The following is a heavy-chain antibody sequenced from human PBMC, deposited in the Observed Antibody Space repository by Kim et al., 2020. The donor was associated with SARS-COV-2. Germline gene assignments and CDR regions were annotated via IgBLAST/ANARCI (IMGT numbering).Heavy chain of an antibody. D-gene: IGHD5-12*01. V-gene: IGHV6-1*01. CDR3: ARASGFFDY. J-gene: IGHJ4*02. Sequence: WYSEYAAYVRSRITIDPDTSKNQFSLQLNSVTPEDTAVYYCARASGFFDYWGQGTLVTVSS. CDR2: WYS.